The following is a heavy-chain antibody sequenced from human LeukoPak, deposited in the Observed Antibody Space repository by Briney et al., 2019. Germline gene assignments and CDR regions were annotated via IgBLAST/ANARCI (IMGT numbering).Heavy chain of an antibody. V-gene: IGHV4-34*01. D-gene: IGHD6-13*01. CDR1: GGSFSGYY. CDR3: ARSTISSWYKSNWFDP. J-gene: IGHJ5*02. Sequence: SETLSLTCAVYGGSFSGYYWSWIRQPPGKGLEWIGEINHSGSTNYNPSLKSRVTISVDTSKNQFSLKLSSVTAADTAVYYCARSTISSWYKSNWFDPWGQGTLVTVSS. CDR2: INHSGST.